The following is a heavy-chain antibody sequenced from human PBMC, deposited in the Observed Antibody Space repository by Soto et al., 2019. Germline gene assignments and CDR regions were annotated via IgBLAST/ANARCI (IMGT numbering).Heavy chain of an antibody. CDR3: ATRGTQGRWLEFADY. Sequence: QGQLVQSGAEVKRPGSSVNVSCEASGGTFSSLGFTWVRQAPGQGLEWMGGIIPISGRTTFAPKFLGRVTITADESTRTTYMELTSLTSDDTGIYYCATRGTQGRWLEFADYWGQGTLVTVSS. CDR2: IIPISGRT. J-gene: IGHJ4*02. D-gene: IGHD5-12*01. CDR1: GGTFSSLG. V-gene: IGHV1-69*01.